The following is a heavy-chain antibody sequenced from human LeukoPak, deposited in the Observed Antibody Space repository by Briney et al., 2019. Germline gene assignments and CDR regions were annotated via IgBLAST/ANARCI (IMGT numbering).Heavy chain of an antibody. J-gene: IGHJ4*02. CDR2: ISYDGSNK. Sequence: GGSLRLSCAASGFTFSSYAMHWVRQAPGKGLEWMAVISYDGSNKYYADSVKGRFTISRDNSKNTLYLQMNSLRAEDTAVYYCAREGIAARGDYWGQGTLVTVSS. D-gene: IGHD6-6*01. V-gene: IGHV3-30*01. CDR1: GFTFSSYA. CDR3: AREGIAARGDY.